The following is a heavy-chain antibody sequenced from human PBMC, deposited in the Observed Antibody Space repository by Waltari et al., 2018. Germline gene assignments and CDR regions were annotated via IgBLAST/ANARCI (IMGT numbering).Heavy chain of an antibody. CDR1: GFIFSTYW. Sequence: EVQLVESGGGLVQPGGSLRLSCEASGFIFSTYWMHWVRQGPGKGLVWVSRSDSGEWRCTSYADSVKGRFTISRDNAKNTLYLQMNSLRAEDTGVYYCARDHYYSKYVWGTGTTVTVSS. J-gene: IGHJ6*04. V-gene: IGHV3-74*01. CDR3: ARDHYYSKYV. CDR2: SDSGEWRCT.